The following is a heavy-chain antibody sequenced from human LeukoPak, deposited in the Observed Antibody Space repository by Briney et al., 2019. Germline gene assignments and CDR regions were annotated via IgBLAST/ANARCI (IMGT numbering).Heavy chain of an antibody. CDR3: AKDRGSWSYGGFDY. CDR2: IGYDGTKT. Sequence: GGSLRLSCASSGFTFSTYGMHWVRQAPGKGLEWVTFIGYDGTKTDYIDSVKGRFTISRDNSKNTLYLQMNSLRIEDTAVYYCAKDRGSWSYGGFDYWGQGILVTVSS. CDR1: GFTFSTYG. V-gene: IGHV3-30*02. D-gene: IGHD1-26*01. J-gene: IGHJ4*02.